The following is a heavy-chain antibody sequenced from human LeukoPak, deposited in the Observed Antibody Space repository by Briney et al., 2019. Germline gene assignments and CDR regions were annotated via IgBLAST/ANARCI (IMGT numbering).Heavy chain of an antibody. CDR3: ARGSDFFDY. CDR2: IYYSGSA. CDR1: GGSISSADFY. Sequence: SETLSLTCAVSGGSISSADFYWSWIRQHPGKGLEWIGFIYYSGSAYYNPSLKSRVSISIDTSKNQFSLTLNSVTAADTAVYYCARGSDFFDYWGQGTLVTVSS. J-gene: IGHJ4*02. V-gene: IGHV4-31*11.